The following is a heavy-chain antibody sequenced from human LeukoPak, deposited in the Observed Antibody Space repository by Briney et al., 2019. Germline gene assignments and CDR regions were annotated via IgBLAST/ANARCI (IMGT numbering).Heavy chain of an antibody. Sequence: GESLKISCKGSGYSFTSYWIGWVRQMPGKGLEWMGIIYPGDSDTRYSPSFQGQVTISADKSISTAYLQWSSLKASDTAMYYCARNLVAGGGYYYGMGVWGQGTTVTVSS. CDR3: ARNLVAGGGYYYGMGV. CDR2: IYPGDSDT. V-gene: IGHV5-51*01. J-gene: IGHJ6*02. D-gene: IGHD6-6*01. CDR1: GYSFTSYW.